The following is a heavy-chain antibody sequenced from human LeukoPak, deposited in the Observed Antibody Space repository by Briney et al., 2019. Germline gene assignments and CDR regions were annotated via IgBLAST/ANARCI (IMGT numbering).Heavy chain of an antibody. V-gene: IGHV4-34*09. D-gene: IGHD3-10*01. CDR3: ARDRYYGSGSYFADDAFDI. CDR2: INHSGST. Sequence: SETLSLTCAVYGGSFSGYYWSWIRQPPGKGLEWIGEINHSGSTYYNPSLKSRVTISVDTSKNQFFLKLSSVTAADTAVYYCARDRYYGSGSYFADDAFDIWGQGTMVTVSS. CDR1: GGSFSGYY. J-gene: IGHJ3*02.